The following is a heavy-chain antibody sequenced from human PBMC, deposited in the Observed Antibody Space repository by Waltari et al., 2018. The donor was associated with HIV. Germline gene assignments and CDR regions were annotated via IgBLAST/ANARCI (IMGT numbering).Heavy chain of an antibody. CDR1: AGTFTHTS. CDR2: IIPLFSTP. CDR3: AKGAFGLDYDESGDPISDYFQH. D-gene: IGHD2-21*01. J-gene: IGHJ1*01. V-gene: IGHV1-69*01. Sequence: QVHLVQSGAEVKNPGSSVQVSFKASAGTFTHTSVHCVLQAPGQGLGWFGGIIPLFSTPNPAQKFQGRDTITADDSTSTAYMELRSLRSEDTAVYFCAKGAFGLDYDESGDPISDYFQHWGQGTPVTVSS.